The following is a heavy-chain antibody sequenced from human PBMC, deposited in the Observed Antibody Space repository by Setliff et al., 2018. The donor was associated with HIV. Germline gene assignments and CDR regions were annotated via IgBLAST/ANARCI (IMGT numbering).Heavy chain of an antibody. CDR2: MNPSGATT. J-gene: IGHJ5*02. D-gene: IGHD3-22*01. CDR1: GNPFTSYY. Sequence: ASVKVSCKASGNPFTSYYLHWVRQAPGQGLEWMATMNPSGATTNYAQKFQGRVTMTKNTSTSTDYMELSSLRSEDTAVYYCARDIAGPAISSGRIKNSFDPWGQGTLVTVSS. CDR3: ARDIAGPAISSGRIKNSFDP. V-gene: IGHV1-46*01.